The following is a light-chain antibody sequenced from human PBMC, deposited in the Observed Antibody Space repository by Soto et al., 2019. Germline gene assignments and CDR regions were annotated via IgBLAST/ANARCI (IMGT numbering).Light chain of an antibody. Sequence: QSVLTQPPSASGAPGQRVTISCSGSASNIGRDPVNWYQQVPGTAPKLLIYENNHRPSGVPDRFSGSKSGTSASLVISGLQSEDEAEYFCAGWDGSLKGFVFGTGTKLPS. CDR1: ASNIGRDP. J-gene: IGLJ1*01. CDR2: ENN. CDR3: AGWDGSLKGFV. V-gene: IGLV1-44*01.